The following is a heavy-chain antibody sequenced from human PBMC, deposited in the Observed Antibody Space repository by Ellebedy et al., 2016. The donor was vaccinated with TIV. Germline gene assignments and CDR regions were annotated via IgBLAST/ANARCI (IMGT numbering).Heavy chain of an antibody. CDR1: GFAFSSHT. D-gene: IGHD3-10*01. V-gene: IGHV3-30*14. J-gene: IGHJ4*02. CDR2: LSYHGRNK. Sequence: GESLKIPCAASGFAFSSHTMHWVRQAPGKGLEWVAILSYHGRNKYYADSVKGRFTISRENSRNTLYLQMNSLRAEDTGVYYCARGSSMVRGAAWGQGTLVTVSS. CDR3: ARGSSMVRGAA.